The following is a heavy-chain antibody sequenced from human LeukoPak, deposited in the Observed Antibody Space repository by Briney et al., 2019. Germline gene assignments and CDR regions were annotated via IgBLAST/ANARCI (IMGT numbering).Heavy chain of an antibody. D-gene: IGHD1-7*01. Sequence: ASVKVSCKTSGYTFTASYMHWVRQAPGQGLEWMGWINPNSGDTNYAQKFQGRVTMTRDTSISTAYMDLSRPRSDDTAVYYCAREYWYYDYWGQGTLVTVSS. V-gene: IGHV1-2*02. CDR2: INPNSGDT. J-gene: IGHJ4*02. CDR3: AREYWYYDY. CDR1: GYTFTASY.